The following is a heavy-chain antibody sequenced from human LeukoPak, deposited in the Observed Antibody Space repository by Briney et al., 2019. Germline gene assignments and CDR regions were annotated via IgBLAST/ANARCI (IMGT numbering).Heavy chain of an antibody. D-gene: IGHD5-18*01. Sequence: QPGGSLRLSCAASGFTFSSYSMNWVRQAPGKGLEWVSYISSSSSTIYYADSVKGRFTISRDNAKNSLYLQMNSLRAEDTAVYYCARIVVGYSPGTPPSDYWGQGTLVTVSS. CDR1: GFTFSSYS. CDR2: ISSSSSTI. CDR3: ARIVVGYSPGTPPSDY. V-gene: IGHV3-48*01. J-gene: IGHJ4*02.